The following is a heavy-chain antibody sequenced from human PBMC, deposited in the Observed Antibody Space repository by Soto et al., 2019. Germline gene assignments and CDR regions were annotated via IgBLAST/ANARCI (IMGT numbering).Heavy chain of an antibody. CDR2: IYYSGST. J-gene: IGHJ4*02. D-gene: IGHD3-22*01. CDR1: GGSISSYY. Sequence: SETLSLTCTVSGGSISSYYWSWIRQPPGKGLEWIGYIYYSGSTNYNPSLKSRVTISVDTSKNQFSLKLSSVTAADTAVYYCARKNYNDSSGYARSFDYWGQGTLVTVSS. V-gene: IGHV4-59*12. CDR3: ARKNYNDSSGYARSFDY.